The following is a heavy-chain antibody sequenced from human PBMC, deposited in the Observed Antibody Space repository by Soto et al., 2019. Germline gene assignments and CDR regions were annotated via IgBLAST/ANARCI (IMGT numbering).Heavy chain of an antibody. D-gene: IGHD2-8*01. CDR3: ARGPRSVLMVYARGYYFDY. Sequence: QVQLVQSGAEVKKPGASVKVSCKASGYTFTGYYMHWVRQAPGLGREWRGWINPNSGGTNYAQKFQRRVTRTRDTSVSTAYMELGRLRSDDTAVYYCARGPRSVLMVYARGYYFDYWGQGTLVTVSS. CDR1: GYTFTGYY. J-gene: IGHJ4*02. CDR2: INPNSGGT. V-gene: IGHV1-2*02.